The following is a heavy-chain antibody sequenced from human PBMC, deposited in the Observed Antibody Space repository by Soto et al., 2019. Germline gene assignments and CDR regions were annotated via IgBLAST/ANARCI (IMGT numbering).Heavy chain of an antibody. CDR3: ARAFDYDSSGYYPRPNWFDP. CDR2: INAGNGNT. Sequence: GASVKVSCKASGYTFTSYAMHWVRQAPGQRLEWMGWINAGNGNTKYSQKFQGRVTITRDTSASTAYMELSSLRSEDTAVYYCARAFDYDSSGYYPRPNWFDPWGQGTLVTV. V-gene: IGHV1-3*01. CDR1: GYTFTSYA. J-gene: IGHJ5*02. D-gene: IGHD3-22*01.